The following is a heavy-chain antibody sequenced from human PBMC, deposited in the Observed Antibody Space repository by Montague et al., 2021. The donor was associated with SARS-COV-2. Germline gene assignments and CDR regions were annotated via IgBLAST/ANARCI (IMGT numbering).Heavy chain of an antibody. Sequence: PALVKPTQTLTLTCTFSGFSVSTSDLCVSWIRQPPGKALEWLALIDWDDDTYYSTSLKTRLAISKDTSKNQVVLTMTDMDPVDTGTYYCARIPEYSSGGGPDWYFDLWGRGTLVTVSS. J-gene: IGHJ2*01. V-gene: IGHV2-70*01. CDR1: GFSVSTSDLC. CDR2: IDWDDDT. D-gene: IGHD6-19*01. CDR3: ARIPEYSSGGGPDWYFDL.